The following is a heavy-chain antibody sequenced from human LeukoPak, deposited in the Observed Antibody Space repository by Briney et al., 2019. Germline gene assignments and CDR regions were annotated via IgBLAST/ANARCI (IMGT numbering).Heavy chain of an antibody. CDR3: AKFPIVGGSDI. D-gene: IGHD1-26*01. J-gene: IGHJ3*02. V-gene: IGHV3-23*01. Sequence: GGSLRLSCVASGFTFGKYWMSWVRQAPGKGLEWVSAISGSGGSTYYADSVKGRFTISRDNSKNTLYLQMNSLRAEDTAVYYCAKFPIVGGSDIWGQGTMVTVSS. CDR2: ISGSGGST. CDR1: GFTFGKYW.